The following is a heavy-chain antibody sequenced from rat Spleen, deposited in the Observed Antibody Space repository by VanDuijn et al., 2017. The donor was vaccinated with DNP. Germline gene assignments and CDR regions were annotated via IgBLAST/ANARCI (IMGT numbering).Heavy chain of an antibody. Sequence: EVQLVASGGGLVQPGRSLKLSCADSGFSFSDYNMAWVRQAPKKGLEWVASIFTNAGNIYYRDSVKGRFTVSRDNARSTLYLQMDSLKSEDTATYFCARQGGQFDYWGQGVMVTVSS. CDR1: GFSFSDYN. J-gene: IGHJ2*01. CDR2: IFTNAGNI. CDR3: ARQGGQFDY. V-gene: IGHV5-25*01.